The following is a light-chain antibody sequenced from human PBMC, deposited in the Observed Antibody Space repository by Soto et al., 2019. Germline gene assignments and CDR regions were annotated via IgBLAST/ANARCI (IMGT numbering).Light chain of an antibody. J-gene: IGKJ1*01. V-gene: IGKV3-15*01. CDR2: GAS. CDR1: QSVSSY. CDR3: QQYNNWPRT. Sequence: EIVLTQSPATLSSFPGDRVTLSFRASQSVSSYLAWYQQKPGQAPRLLIYGASTRATGIPARFSGSGSGTEFTLTISSLQSEDFAVYYCQQYNNWPRTFGQGTRVDI.